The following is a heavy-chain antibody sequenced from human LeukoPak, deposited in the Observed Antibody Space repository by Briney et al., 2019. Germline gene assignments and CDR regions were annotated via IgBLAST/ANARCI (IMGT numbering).Heavy chain of an antibody. Sequence: GGSLRLSCAASGITIESYGMLWVRQAPGKGLDWVAVVSYDGSKKYYADSVKGRFTISRDNSKNTVYLQMNSLRAEDTAIYYCAKDNWQRLVRGYYGMDVWGQGTTVTVSS. CDR1: GITIESYG. CDR2: VSYDGSKK. CDR3: AKDNWQRLVRGYYGMDV. V-gene: IGHV3-30*18. J-gene: IGHJ6*02. D-gene: IGHD6-13*01.